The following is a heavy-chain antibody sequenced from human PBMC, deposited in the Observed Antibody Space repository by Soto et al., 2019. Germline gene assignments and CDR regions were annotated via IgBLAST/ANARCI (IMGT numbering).Heavy chain of an antibody. CDR2: ISGSGGST. J-gene: IGHJ6*03. CDR1: GFTFSSYA. Sequence: PGGSLRLSCAASGFTFSSYAMSWVRQAPGKGLEWVSAISGSGGSTYYADSVKGRFTISRDNSKNTLYLQMNSLRAEDTAVYYCAKEHEGRFSYDFWSGYFLYMDFRGKGTTVTVYS. D-gene: IGHD3-3*01. V-gene: IGHV3-23*01. CDR3: AKEHEGRFSYDFWSGYFLYMDF.